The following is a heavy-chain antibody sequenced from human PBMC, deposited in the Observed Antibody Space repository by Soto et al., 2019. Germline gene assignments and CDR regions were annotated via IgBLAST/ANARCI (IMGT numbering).Heavy chain of an antibody. CDR1: GFTFSASA. V-gene: IGHV3-73*02. Sequence: EVQVVESGGGLVQPGGSLKLSCAASGFTFSASAVHWVRQPPGKGLEWVARIRDITNNFATAYAASVKGRFTVSRDDSQNTAYLQMNSLKTEDTAVYYCLRRRKLYHSSGPSAAFDIWGQGTMVTVSS. D-gene: IGHD2-2*02. J-gene: IGHJ3*02. CDR2: IRDITNNFAT. CDR3: LRRRKLYHSSGPSAAFDI.